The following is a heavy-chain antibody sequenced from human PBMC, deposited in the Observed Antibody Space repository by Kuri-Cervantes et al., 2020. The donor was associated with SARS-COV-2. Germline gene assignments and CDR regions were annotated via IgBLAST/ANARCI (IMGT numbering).Heavy chain of an antibody. V-gene: IGHV3-23*01. CDR3: ARVEYNSGWYGAFDM. J-gene: IGHJ3*02. CDR2: ISGSGGST. Sequence: GGSLRLSCAASGFTFSSYAMSWVRQAPGKGLEWVSAISGSGGSTYYADSVKGRFTISRENSKNTLYLQMDSLRAEDAAVYYCARVEYNSGWYGAFDMWGQGTMVTVSS. CDR1: GFTFSSYA. D-gene: IGHD6-19*01.